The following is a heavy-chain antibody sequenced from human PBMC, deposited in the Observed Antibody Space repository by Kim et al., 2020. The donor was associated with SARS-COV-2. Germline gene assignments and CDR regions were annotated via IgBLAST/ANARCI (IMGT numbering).Heavy chain of an antibody. V-gene: IGHV3-23*01. J-gene: IGHJ5*02. D-gene: IGHD2-2*01. CDR3: AKAVVPAADNWFDP. Sequence: ADSVKGRFTISRDNSKNTLYLQMNSLRAEDTAVYYCAKAVVPAADNWFDPWGQGTLVTVSS.